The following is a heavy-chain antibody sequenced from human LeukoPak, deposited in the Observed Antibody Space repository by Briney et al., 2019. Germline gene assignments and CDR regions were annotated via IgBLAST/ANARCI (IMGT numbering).Heavy chain of an antibody. CDR2: ISAYNGNT. D-gene: IGHD3-22*01. CDR3: ARDCYYDSSGYYLPSGY. Sequence: ASVKVSCKASGYTFTSYGISWVRQAPGQGLEWMGWISAYNGNTNYAQKLQGRVTMTTDTSTSTAYMELRSLRSDDTAVYYCARDCYYDSSGYYLPSGYWGQGTLVTVSS. V-gene: IGHV1-18*01. J-gene: IGHJ4*02. CDR1: GYTFTSYG.